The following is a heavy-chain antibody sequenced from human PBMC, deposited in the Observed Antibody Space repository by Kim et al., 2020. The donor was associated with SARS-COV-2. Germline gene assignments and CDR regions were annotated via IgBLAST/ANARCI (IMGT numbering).Heavy chain of an antibody. CDR1: GGSISSGGYY. CDR3: ARDVGTATIFGVVLYGMDV. J-gene: IGHJ6*02. V-gene: IGHV4-31*03. D-gene: IGHD3-3*01. CDR2: IYYSGST. Sequence: SETLSLTCTVSGGSISSGGYYWSWIRQHPGKGLEWIGYIYYSGSTYYNPSLKSRVTISVDTSKNQFSLKLSSVTAADTAVYYCARDVGTATIFGVVLYGMDVWGQGTTVTVSS.